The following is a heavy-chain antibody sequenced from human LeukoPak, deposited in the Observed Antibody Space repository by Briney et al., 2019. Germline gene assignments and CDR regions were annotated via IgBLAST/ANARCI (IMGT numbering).Heavy chain of an antibody. CDR3: ARAYDSSGYFAFDI. CDR1: GYSLTSYW. Sequence: GESLKISCEGSGYSLTSYWISWVRQMPGKGLEWMGRIDPSDSYTNYSPSFQGHVTISADKSISTAYLQWSSLKASDTAMYYCARAYDSSGYFAFDIWGQGAMVTVSS. V-gene: IGHV5-10-1*01. J-gene: IGHJ3*02. CDR2: IDPSDSYT. D-gene: IGHD3-22*01.